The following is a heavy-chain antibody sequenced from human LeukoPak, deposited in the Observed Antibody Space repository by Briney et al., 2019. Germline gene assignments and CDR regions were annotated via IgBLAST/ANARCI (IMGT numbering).Heavy chain of an antibody. D-gene: IGHD3-9*01. Sequence: GASVKVSCKASGYTFTGYYMHWVRQAPGQGREWMGRINPNSGGTNYAQKFQGRVTMTRDTSISTAYMELSRLRSDDTAVYYCARDYDIVSCYYKVPIEDAFDIWGQGTMVTVSS. CDR2: INPNSGGT. CDR3: ARDYDIVSCYYKVPIEDAFDI. CDR1: GYTFTGYY. J-gene: IGHJ3*02. V-gene: IGHV1-2*06.